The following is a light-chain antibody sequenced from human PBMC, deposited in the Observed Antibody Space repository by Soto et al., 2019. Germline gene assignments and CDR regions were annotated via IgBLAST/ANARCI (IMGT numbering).Light chain of an antibody. J-gene: IGLJ1*01. CDR1: SSNIGSNT. CDR2: SNN. V-gene: IGLV1-44*01. CDR3: SSYTRSSTYV. Sequence: QSVLTQPPSASGTPGQRVTISCSGSSSNIGSNTVNWYQQLPGTAPKLLIYSNNQRPSGVPDRFSGSKSDTSASLAISGLQSEDEADYYCSSYTRSSTYVFGTG.